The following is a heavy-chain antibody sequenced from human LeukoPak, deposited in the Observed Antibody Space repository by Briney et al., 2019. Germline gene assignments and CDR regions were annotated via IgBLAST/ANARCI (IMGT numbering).Heavy chain of an antibody. J-gene: IGHJ6*03. CDR2: INPNSGGT. CDR3: ARDRVSGSPDYYYYYMDV. V-gene: IGHV1-2*02. CDR1: GYTFTGYY. Sequence: ASVKVSCKASGYTFTGYYMHWVRQAPGQGLEWMGWINPNSGGTNYAQKFQGRVTMTRDTSISTAYMEQSRLRSDDTAVYYCARDRVSGSPDYYYYYMDVWGKGTTVTVSS. D-gene: IGHD1-26*01.